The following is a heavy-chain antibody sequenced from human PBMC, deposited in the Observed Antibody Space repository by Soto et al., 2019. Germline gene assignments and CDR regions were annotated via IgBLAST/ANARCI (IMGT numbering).Heavy chain of an antibody. Sequence: EVQLVESGGGLVQPWGYLRLSCAASGFTFSNHWMGWVRQAPGKGLELVADISPDGSQKYYLDSVKGRLTISRDNAQTSLYQQRNGLVAEDTAVYFVVSDHGYSSFEYWGQGTLVTV. V-gene: IGHV3-7*01. CDR1: GFTFSNHW. CDR2: ISPDGSQK. J-gene: IGHJ4*03. D-gene: IGHD3-22*01. CDR3: VSDHGYSSFEY.